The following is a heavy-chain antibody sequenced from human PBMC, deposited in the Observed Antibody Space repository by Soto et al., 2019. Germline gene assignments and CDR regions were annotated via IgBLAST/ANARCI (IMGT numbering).Heavy chain of an antibody. CDR3: ARGVLY. Sequence: QVQLQESGPGLVKPSQTLSLTCTVSGGSISSGGYFWSWIRQPPGKGLEWIGNIFYSGTTYYNPSLKSRVTIAVDTAKNQFSLKLSSVTAAATAVYFCARGVLYWGQGTLVTVSS. CDR2: IFYSGTT. D-gene: IGHD1-1*01. J-gene: IGHJ4*02. CDR1: GGSISSGGYF. V-gene: IGHV4-31*03.